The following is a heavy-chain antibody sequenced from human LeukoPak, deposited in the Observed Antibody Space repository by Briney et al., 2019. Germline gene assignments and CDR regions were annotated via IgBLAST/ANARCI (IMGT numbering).Heavy chain of an antibody. Sequence: SETLSLTCTVSGGSISSGGYYWSWIRPHPGKGLEWIGYIYYSGSTYYNPSLKSRVTISVDTSKNQFSLKLSSVTAADTAVYYCARADFWSGYYTATYWGQGTLVTVS. J-gene: IGHJ4*02. D-gene: IGHD3-3*01. CDR2: IYYSGST. CDR3: ARADFWSGYYTATY. V-gene: IGHV4-31*03. CDR1: GGSISSGGYY.